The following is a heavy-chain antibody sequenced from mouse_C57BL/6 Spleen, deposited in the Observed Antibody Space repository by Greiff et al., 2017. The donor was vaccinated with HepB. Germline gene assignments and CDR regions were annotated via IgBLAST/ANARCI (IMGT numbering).Heavy chain of an antibody. Sequence: DVKLQESGPGLVKPSQSLSLTCSVTGYSITSGYYWNWIRQFPGNKLEWMGYISYDGSNNYNPSLKNRISITRDTSKNQFFLKLNSVTTEDTATYYCARDGSSYDAMDYWGQGTSVTVSS. CDR1: GYSITSGYY. CDR3: ARDGSSYDAMDY. D-gene: IGHD1-1*01. J-gene: IGHJ4*01. CDR2: ISYDGSN. V-gene: IGHV3-6*01.